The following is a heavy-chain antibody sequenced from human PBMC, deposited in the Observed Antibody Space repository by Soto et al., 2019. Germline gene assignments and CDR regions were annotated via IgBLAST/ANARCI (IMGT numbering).Heavy chain of an antibody. Sequence: PGGSLGLSCAASGFTFSSYWMHWVRQAPGKGLEWVAVISYDGSNKYYADSVKGRFTISRDNSKNTLYLQMNSLRAEDTAVYYCAREGPYDYSIGYWGQGALVTVSS. D-gene: IGHD4-4*01. V-gene: IGHV3-30-3*01. J-gene: IGHJ4*02. CDR3: AREGPYDYSIGY. CDR2: ISYDGSNK. CDR1: GFTFSSYW.